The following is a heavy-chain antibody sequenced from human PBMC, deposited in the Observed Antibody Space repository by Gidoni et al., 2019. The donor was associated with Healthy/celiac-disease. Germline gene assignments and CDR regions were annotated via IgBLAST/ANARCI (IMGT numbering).Heavy chain of an antibody. J-gene: IGHJ4*02. Sequence: EVQLLESGVGVVQPGGSLSLYWAASGFTFSSYSMSWGPQAPGKGLDWVSAISGFGGSTYYAESVKGRFTISRDNSKNTLYLQMNSLRAEDTAVYYCAKQYCTNGVCYRGDYFDYWGQGTLVTVSS. CDR1: GFTFSSYS. D-gene: IGHD2-8*01. CDR2: ISGFGGST. V-gene: IGHV3-23*01. CDR3: AKQYCTNGVCYRGDYFDY.